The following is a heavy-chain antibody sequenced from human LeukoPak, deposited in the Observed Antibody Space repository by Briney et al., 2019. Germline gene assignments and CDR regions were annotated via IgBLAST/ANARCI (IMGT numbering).Heavy chain of an antibody. J-gene: IGHJ4*02. D-gene: IGHD3-10*02. CDR1: GFSFSSHA. Sequence: PGGSLRLSCAASGFSFSSHAMNWVRQAPGKGLEWVSAISGSGSGTDYADSVKGRFTISRDNSKNTVYLQMNSLRAEDTALYYCAKDVRGYNRSVDYWGQGTLVTVSS. CDR3: AKDVRGYNRSVDY. CDR2: ISGSGSGT. V-gene: IGHV3-23*01.